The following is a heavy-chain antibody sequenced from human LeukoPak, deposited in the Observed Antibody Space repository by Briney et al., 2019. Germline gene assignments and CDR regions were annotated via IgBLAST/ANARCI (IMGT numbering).Heavy chain of an antibody. V-gene: IGHV3-7*05. D-gene: IGHD6-19*01. J-gene: IGHJ5*02. CDR1: GFTFSSYW. CDR3: ARDRRGLWSSGWGPNWFDP. Sequence: GGSLRLSCAASGFTFSSYWMSWVRQAPGKGLEWMANIKQDGSEKYYVDSVKGRFTISRDNAKNSLYLQMNSLRAEDTAVYYCARDRRGLWSSGWGPNWFDPGGQGTLVTVSS. CDR2: IKQDGSEK.